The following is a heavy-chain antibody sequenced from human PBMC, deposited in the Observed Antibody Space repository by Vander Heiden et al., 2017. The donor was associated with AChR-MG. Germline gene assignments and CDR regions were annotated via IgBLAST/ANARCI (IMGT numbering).Heavy chain of an antibody. CDR1: GGSFSGYY. CDR3: ARGLPRYSTAAVAGTIDY. CDR2: INHSGST. J-gene: IGHJ4*02. Sequence: QVQLQQWGAGLLKPSATLSLTCAVYGGSFSGYYWSWIRQPQGKGLEWIGEINHSGSTNYNPSLKSRVTISVDTSKNQFSLKLSSVTAADTAVYYCARGLPRYSTAAVAGTIDYWGQGTLVTVSS. V-gene: IGHV4-34*01. D-gene: IGHD6-19*01.